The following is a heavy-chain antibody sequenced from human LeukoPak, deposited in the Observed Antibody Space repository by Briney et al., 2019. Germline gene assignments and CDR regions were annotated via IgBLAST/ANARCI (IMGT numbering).Heavy chain of an antibody. CDR1: GGSISSSSYY. D-gene: IGHD6-13*01. CDR2: IYYSGST. Sequence: SETLSLTCTVSGGSISSSSYYWGWIRRPPGKGLEWIGSIYYSGSTYYNPSLKSRVTISVDTSKNQFSLKLSSVTAADTAVYYCARRGSSSWYGWFDPWGQGTLVTVSS. V-gene: IGHV4-39*01. J-gene: IGHJ5*02. CDR3: ARRGSSSWYGWFDP.